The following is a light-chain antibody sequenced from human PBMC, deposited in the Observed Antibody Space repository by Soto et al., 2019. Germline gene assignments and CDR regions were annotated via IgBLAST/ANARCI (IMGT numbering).Light chain of an antibody. Sequence: IVVSQSAGTVSLSPGERATFSCRASHSVSSSSLAWYQQQLGQAPRLLIYGTSTRATGIPDRFSGSGSGTDFTLTISRLEPEDFAVYYCQQYGSSPITFGQGTRLEI. V-gene: IGKV3-20*01. CDR3: QQYGSSPIT. CDR2: GTS. CDR1: HSVSSSS. J-gene: IGKJ5*01.